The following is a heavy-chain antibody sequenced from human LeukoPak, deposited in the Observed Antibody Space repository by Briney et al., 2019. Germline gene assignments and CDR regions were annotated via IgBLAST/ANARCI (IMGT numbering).Heavy chain of an antibody. CDR1: GFTFSTYW. D-gene: IGHD3-10*01. J-gene: IGHJ4*02. Sequence: PGGSLRLSCTASGFTFSTYWINWVRQSPGKGLVGVALINGDGSTTTHADSVKGRFTISRDNAKNTAYLQMNSLRDEDTAVYFCARDYAGSPDYWGQGTLATVSA. V-gene: IGHV3-74*03. CDR3: ARDYAGSPDY. CDR2: INGDGSTT.